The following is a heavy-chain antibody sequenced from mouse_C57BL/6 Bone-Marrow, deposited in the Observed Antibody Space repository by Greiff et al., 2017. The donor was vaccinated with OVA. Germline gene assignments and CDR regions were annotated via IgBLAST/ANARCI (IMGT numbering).Heavy chain of an antibody. CDR3: ARRGYGSTYWYFDV. D-gene: IGHD1-1*01. Sequence: EVKLQESGPELVKPGASVKIPCKASGYTFTDYNMDWVKQSHGKSLEWIGDINPNNGGTIYNQKFKGKATLTVDKSSSTAYMELRSLTSEDTAVDYCARRGYGSTYWYFDVWGTGTTVTVSS. J-gene: IGHJ1*03. V-gene: IGHV1-18*01. CDR1: GYTFTDYN. CDR2: INPNNGGT.